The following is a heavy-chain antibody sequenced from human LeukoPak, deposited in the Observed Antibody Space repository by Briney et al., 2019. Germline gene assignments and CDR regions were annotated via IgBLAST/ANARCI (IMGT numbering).Heavy chain of an antibody. D-gene: IGHD6-13*01. Sequence: ASVKVSCKASGYTFTSYGISWVRQAPGQGLEWMGWISAYNGNTNYAQKPQGRVTMTTDTSTSTAYMELRSLRSDDTAVYYCARDRVPTSANSWYPETNNWFDPWGQGTLVTVSS. J-gene: IGHJ5*02. CDR3: ARDRVPTSANSWYPETNNWFDP. CDR1: GYTFTSYG. V-gene: IGHV1-18*01. CDR2: ISAYNGNT.